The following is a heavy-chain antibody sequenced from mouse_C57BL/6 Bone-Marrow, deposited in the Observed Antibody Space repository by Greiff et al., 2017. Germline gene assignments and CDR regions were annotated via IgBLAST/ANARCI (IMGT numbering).Heavy chain of an antibody. V-gene: IGHV1-55*01. CDR3: ARGIPGYFDY. J-gene: IGHJ2*01. CDR2: IYPGSGST. Sequence: QVQLQQPGAELVKPGASVKMSCKASGYTFTSYWITWVKQRPGQGLEWIGAIYPGSGSTNYNEKFQSKATLTVDTSSSTAYMQISSLTSEDSAVYYCARGIPGYFDYWGQGTTLTVSS. CDR1: GYTFTSYW.